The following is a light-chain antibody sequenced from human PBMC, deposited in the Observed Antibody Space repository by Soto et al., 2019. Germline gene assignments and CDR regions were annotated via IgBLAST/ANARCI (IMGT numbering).Light chain of an antibody. V-gene: IGKV1-5*01. CDR2: DAA. CDR3: QQYNSYSPLLT. Sequence: DIQMTQSPSTLSASVGARVTINCRALQSISSWLAWYQQKPGKAPKLLIYDAASLESGVPTRFSGSGSGTEFTLTISSLQPDDVATYYCQQYNSYSPLLTFGGGTKVDIK. CDR1: QSISSW. J-gene: IGKJ4*01.